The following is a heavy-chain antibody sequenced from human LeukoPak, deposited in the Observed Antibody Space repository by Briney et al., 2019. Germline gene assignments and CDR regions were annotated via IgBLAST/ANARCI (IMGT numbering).Heavy chain of an antibody. CDR1: GGSISSSSYY. Sequence: PSETLSLTCTVSGGSISSSSYYWGWIRQPPGKGLEWIGNIFYSGSTYYNPSLKNRVTISVDTSKNQFSLKVNSVTAADTAVYYCVQYCSGGDCYFKWFDPWGQGTLVIVSS. CDR3: VQYCSGGDCYFKWFDP. V-gene: IGHV4-39*01. J-gene: IGHJ5*02. CDR2: IFYSGST. D-gene: IGHD2-15*01.